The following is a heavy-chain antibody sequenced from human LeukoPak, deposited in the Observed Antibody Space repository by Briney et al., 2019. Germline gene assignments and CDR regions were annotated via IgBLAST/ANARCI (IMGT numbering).Heavy chain of an antibody. V-gene: IGHV4-4*07. D-gene: IGHD3-3*01. CDR2: IYTSGST. CDR3: ARGNDFWSGSFYYYGMDV. CDR1: GGSISSYY. J-gene: IGHJ6*02. Sequence: SETLSLTCTVSGGSISSYYWSWIRQPAGKGLEWIGRIYTSGSTNYNPSLKSRVTMSVDTSKNQFSLKLSSVTAADTAVYYRARGNDFWSGSFYYYGMDVWGQGTTVTVSS.